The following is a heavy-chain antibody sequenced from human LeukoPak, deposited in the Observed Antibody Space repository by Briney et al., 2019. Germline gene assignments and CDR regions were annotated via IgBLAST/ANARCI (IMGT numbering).Heavy chain of an antibody. CDR3: ARVRSTVRYTPPYYYYYGMDV. CDR2: INPNSGGT. CDR1: GYTFTGYY. D-gene: IGHD1-1*01. V-gene: IGHV1-2*02. J-gene: IGHJ6*02. Sequence: ASVKVSCKASGYTFTGYYMHWVRQAPRQGLEWMGWINPNSGGTNYAQKFQGRVTMTRDTSISTAYMELSRLRSDDTAVYYCARVRSTVRYTPPYYYYYGMDVWGQGTTVTVSS.